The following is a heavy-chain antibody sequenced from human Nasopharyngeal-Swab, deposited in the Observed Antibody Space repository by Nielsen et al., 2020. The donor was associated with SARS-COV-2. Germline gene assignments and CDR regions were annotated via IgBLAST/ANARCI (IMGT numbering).Heavy chain of an antibody. CDR1: GFTFSSYA. CDR3: ARDEGCFDY. CDR2: ISYDGSNK. Sequence: GESLRLSCAASGFTFSSYAMHWVRQAPGKGLEWVAVISYDGSNKYYADSVKGRSTISRDNSKNTLYLQMNSLRAEDTAVYYCARDEGCFDYWGQGTLVTVSS. J-gene: IGHJ4*02. V-gene: IGHV3-30-3*01. D-gene: IGHD2-15*01.